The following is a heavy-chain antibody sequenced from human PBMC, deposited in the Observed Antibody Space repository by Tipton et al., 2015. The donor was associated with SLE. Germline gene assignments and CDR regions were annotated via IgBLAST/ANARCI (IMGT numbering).Heavy chain of an antibody. CDR1: GSSTSRFY. V-gene: IGHV4-59*01. J-gene: IGHJ4*02. CDR2: MYYSGST. D-gene: IGHD3-3*01. CDR3: ARAPNDLWNAYYFDH. Sequence: LSCNVSGSSTSRFYWSWIRQSPGRGLEWIGCMYYSGSTNCNPSLKSRVSMALDTSKNQFSLRLSSVSAADTAVYYCARAPNDLWNAYYFDHWGQGTLVTVST.